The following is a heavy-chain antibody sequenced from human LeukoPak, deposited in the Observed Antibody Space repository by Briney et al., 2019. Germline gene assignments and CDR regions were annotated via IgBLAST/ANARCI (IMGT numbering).Heavy chain of an antibody. Sequence: GESLKISCKGPGYSFTSYWIGWVRQMPGKGLEWMGIIYPGDSDTRYSPSFQGQVTISADKSISTAYLQWSSLKASDTAMYYCARQWSNNYYGMDVWGQGTTVTVSS. J-gene: IGHJ6*02. CDR1: GYSFTSYW. CDR2: IYPGDSDT. V-gene: IGHV5-51*01. CDR3: ARQWSNNYYGMDV. D-gene: IGHD1/OR15-1a*01.